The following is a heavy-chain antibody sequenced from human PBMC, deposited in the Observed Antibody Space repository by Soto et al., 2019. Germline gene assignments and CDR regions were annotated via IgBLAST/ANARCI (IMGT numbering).Heavy chain of an antibody. D-gene: IGHD3-22*01. CDR1: GYTFTSNA. CDR3: AREGYDSSGYPCGY. V-gene: IGHV1-3*01. Sequence: QVQLVQSGAEVKKPGASVKVSCKASGYTFTSNAMHWVRQAPGQRLEWMGWINAGNGNTKYSQKFQGRVNITRDTSETTAYMELSSLTSEDTAVYYCAREGYDSSGYPCGYWGQGTLVTGSS. CDR2: INAGNGNT. J-gene: IGHJ4*02.